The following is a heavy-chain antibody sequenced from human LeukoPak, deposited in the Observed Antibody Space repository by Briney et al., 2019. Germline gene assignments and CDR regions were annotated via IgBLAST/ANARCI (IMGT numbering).Heavy chain of an antibody. Sequence: SETLSLTCTVSGGSISRDYWSWIRQPPGKGLEWIGYIYYTGSTNYNPSLKSRVTISVDTSKNQFSLKLSSVTAADTAVYYCARNRDGYNSFDYWGQGTLVTVSS. V-gene: IGHV4-59*01. CDR3: ARNRDGYNSFDY. CDR1: GGSISRDY. J-gene: IGHJ4*02. CDR2: IYYTGST. D-gene: IGHD5-24*01.